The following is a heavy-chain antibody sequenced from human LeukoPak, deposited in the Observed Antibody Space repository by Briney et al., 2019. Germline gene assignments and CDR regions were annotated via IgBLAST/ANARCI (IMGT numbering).Heavy chain of an antibody. Sequence: ASVKVTCKASGYTFTGYYMHWVRQAPGQGLEWMGWINPNSGGTNYAQKFQGRVTMTRDTSISTAYMELSRLRSDDTAVYYCARAKYCSGGSCYSYYYYGMDVWGQGTTVTVSS. J-gene: IGHJ6*02. CDR3: ARAKYCSGGSCYSYYYYGMDV. D-gene: IGHD2-15*01. V-gene: IGHV1-2*02. CDR1: GYTFTGYY. CDR2: INPNSGGT.